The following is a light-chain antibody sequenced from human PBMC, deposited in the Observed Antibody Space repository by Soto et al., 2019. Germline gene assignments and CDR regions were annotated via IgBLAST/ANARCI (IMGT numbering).Light chain of an antibody. CDR3: QQYNDWPLT. J-gene: IGKJ1*01. CDR2: GAF. V-gene: IGKV3-15*01. Sequence: EIVMTQSPVPLSVSPGERATLSCRASQSVRSNLAWYQQKPGQAPNLLIYGAFTRATGIPARFSGTGSGTEFTLTISSLQSEDFALYYCQQYNDWPLTFGQGTKVEV. CDR1: QSVRSN.